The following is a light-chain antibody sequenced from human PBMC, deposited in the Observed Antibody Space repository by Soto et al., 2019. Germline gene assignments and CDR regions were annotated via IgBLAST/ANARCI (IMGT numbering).Light chain of an antibody. V-gene: IGLV4-60*02. Sequence: QPVLTQSSSASASLGSSVKLTCIQSSGYSSYIIAWHQQQPGKAPRYLMKLEGSGSYNKGSGLPDRFSGSTSGADRYLTISNLQFEDEADYYCETWDFNTRVFGGGTQLTVL. CDR2: LEGSGSY. CDR3: ETWDFNTRV. J-gene: IGLJ3*02. CDR1: SGYSSYI.